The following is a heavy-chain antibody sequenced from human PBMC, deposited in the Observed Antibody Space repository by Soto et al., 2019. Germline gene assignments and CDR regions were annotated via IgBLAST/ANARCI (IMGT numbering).Heavy chain of an antibody. Sequence: QLQLQESGSGLVKPSQTLSLTCAVSGASVDSGGYSWSWIRQPPGKGLEWIGYIYHGVSTDYNPSLKSRVTISVDSSKHLFSLSLSSVTAADTAVYFCVRSGCSSTACHTDWFDPWGPGTLVTVSS. CDR3: VRSGCSSTACHTDWFDP. D-gene: IGHD2-2*01. CDR1: GASVDSGGYS. J-gene: IGHJ5*02. CDR2: IYHGVST. V-gene: IGHV4-30-2*01.